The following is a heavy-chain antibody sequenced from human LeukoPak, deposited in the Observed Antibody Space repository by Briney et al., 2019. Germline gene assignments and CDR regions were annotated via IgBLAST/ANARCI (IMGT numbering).Heavy chain of an antibody. J-gene: IGHJ4*02. Sequence: PGGSLRLSCAASGFTFSSYGMHWVRQAPGEGLEWVAVIWYDGSNKYYADSVKGRFTISRDNSKNTLYLQMNSLRAEDTAVYYCARDGVAATFLFDYWGQGTLVTVSS. D-gene: IGHD2-15*01. CDR3: ARDGVAATFLFDY. V-gene: IGHV3-33*01. CDR2: IWYDGSNK. CDR1: GFTFSSYG.